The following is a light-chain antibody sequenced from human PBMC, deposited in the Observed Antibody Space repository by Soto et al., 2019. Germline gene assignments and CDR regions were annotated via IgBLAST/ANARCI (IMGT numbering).Light chain of an antibody. CDR1: SSDVGGYNY. CDR2: GVT. V-gene: IGLV2-14*01. CDR3: SSYTSASTQPEL. J-gene: IGLJ1*01. Sequence: QSALTQPASVSGSPGQSITISCTGTSSDVGGYNYVSWYQQHPGIAPKLLIYGVTNRPSGVSTRFSGSKSGNTDSLTISGLEAQDEADAHCSSYTSASTQPELFGTGTKLTVL.